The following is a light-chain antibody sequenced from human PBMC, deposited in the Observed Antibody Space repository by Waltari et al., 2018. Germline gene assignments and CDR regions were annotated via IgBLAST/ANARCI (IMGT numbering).Light chain of an antibody. CDR3: AAWDDSLSGPG. J-gene: IGLJ3*02. CDR2: TNN. CDR1: TSNIGSNT. V-gene: IGLV1-44*01. Sequence: QSVLTQPPSASGTPGQRVTISCSGSTSNIGSNTVNWYQQLPGTAPKLLSYTNNQRPSGVPARFSGSKSGTSASRAISGLQSEDEADYYCAAWDDSLSGPGFGGGTKVTVL.